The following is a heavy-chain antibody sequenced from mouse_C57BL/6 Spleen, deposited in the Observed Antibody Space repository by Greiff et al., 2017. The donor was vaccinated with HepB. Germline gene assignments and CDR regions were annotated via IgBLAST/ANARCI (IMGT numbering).Heavy chain of an antibody. CDR2: INPYNGGT. V-gene: IGHV1-19*01. CDR3: ARSWDPGYFDV. CDR1: GYTFTDYY. D-gene: IGHD4-1*01. Sequence: EVKLQESGPVLVKPGASVKMSCKASGYTFTDYYMNWVKQSHGKSLEWIGVINPYNGGTSYNQKFKGKATLTVDKSSSTAYMELNSLTSEDSAVYYCARSWDPGYFDVWGTGTTVTVSS. J-gene: IGHJ1*03.